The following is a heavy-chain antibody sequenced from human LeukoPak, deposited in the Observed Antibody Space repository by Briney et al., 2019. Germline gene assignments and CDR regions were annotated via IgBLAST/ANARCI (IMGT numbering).Heavy chain of an antibody. V-gene: IGHV4-31*03. Sequence: PSETLSLTCTVSGGSISSGGYYWSWIRQHPGKGLEWIGYIYYSGSTYYNPSLKSRVTISVDTSKNQFSLKLSSVTAADTAVYYCARSLERWLHRAVDAFDIWGQGTMVTVSS. D-gene: IGHD5-24*01. CDR1: GGSISSGGYY. CDR3: ARSLERWLHRAVDAFDI. CDR2: IYYSGST. J-gene: IGHJ3*02.